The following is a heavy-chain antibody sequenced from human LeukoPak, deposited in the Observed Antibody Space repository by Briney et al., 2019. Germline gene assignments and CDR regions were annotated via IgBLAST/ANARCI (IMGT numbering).Heavy chain of an antibody. D-gene: IGHD1-26*01. CDR3: ARDGSYLGSFDY. Sequence: SETLSLTCTVSGGSISSYYWSWIRQPPGKGLEWIGSIYYSGSTYYNPSLKSRVTISVDTSKNQFSLKLSSVTAADTAVYYCARDGSYLGSFDYWGQGTLVTVSS. CDR1: GGSISSYY. V-gene: IGHV4-59*12. J-gene: IGHJ4*02. CDR2: IYYSGST.